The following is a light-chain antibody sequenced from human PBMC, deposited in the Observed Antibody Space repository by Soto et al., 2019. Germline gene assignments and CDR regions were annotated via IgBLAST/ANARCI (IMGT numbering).Light chain of an antibody. CDR3: SSYVGNNNLV. V-gene: IGLV2-8*01. Sequence: QSALTQPPSASGSPGQSVTISCTGSSSDVGGYNYVSWYQQHPGKVPKLMIYEVSKRPSGVPDRFSGSKSGNTASLTVSGLRAEDEADYYCSSYVGNNNLVFGGGTKLTVL. CDR2: EVS. CDR1: SSDVGGYNY. J-gene: IGLJ2*01.